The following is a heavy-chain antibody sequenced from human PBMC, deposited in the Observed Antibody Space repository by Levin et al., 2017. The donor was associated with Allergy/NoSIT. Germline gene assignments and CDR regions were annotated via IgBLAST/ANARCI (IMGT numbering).Heavy chain of an antibody. J-gene: IGHJ6*03. Sequence: VASVKVSCKASGYTFTSYGISWVRQAPGQGLEWMGWISAYNGNTNYAQKLQGRVTMTTDTSTSTAYMELRSLRSDDTAVYYCAREALWLTYYYYYMDVWGKGTTVTVSS. CDR2: ISAYNGNT. D-gene: IGHD3-10*01. CDR1: GYTFTSYG. CDR3: AREALWLTYYYYYMDV. V-gene: IGHV1-18*01.